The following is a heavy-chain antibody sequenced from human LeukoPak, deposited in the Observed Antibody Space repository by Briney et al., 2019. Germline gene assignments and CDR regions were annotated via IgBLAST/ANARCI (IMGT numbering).Heavy chain of an antibody. CDR3: ARAYQTADAFDI. J-gene: IGHJ3*02. CDR1: GGSISSGYY. CDR2: IYYSGDT. V-gene: IGHV4-31*03. Sequence: PSETLSLTCTVSGGSISSGYYWSWIRQLPGRGLEWIGYIYYSGDTYSSPSLKSRVSISVDTSTNQFSLRLSSVTAADTAVYYCARAYQTADAFDIWGQGTMVTVSS. D-gene: IGHD2-2*01.